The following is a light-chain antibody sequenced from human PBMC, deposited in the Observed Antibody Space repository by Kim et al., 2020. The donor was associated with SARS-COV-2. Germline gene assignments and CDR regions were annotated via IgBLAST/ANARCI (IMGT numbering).Light chain of an antibody. V-gene: IGKV3-11*01. J-gene: IGKJ1*01. Sequence: ETVLIQSPATLSLSPGERATLSCRASQTVSSSLAWYQQKPGQAPRLFIYDTSERATGIPTRFSGSGSGTDFTLTISSLEPEDFAVYYCQQRSNWRWTFGQGTKVDIK. CDR1: QTVSSS. CDR2: DTS. CDR3: QQRSNWRWT.